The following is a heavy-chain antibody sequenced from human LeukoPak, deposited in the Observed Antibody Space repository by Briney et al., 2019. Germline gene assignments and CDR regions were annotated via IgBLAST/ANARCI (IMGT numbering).Heavy chain of an antibody. V-gene: IGHV4-38-2*02. Sequence: SETLSLTWAVSGYSISSGYYWGWIRQPPGKGLEWIGSIYHSGSTYYNPSLKSRVTISVDTSKNQFSLKLSSVTAADTAVYYCARDQRLNSGSSSLHDAFDIWGQGTMVTVSS. D-gene: IGHD1-26*01. J-gene: IGHJ3*02. CDR2: IYHSGST. CDR1: GYSISSGYY. CDR3: ARDQRLNSGSSSLHDAFDI.